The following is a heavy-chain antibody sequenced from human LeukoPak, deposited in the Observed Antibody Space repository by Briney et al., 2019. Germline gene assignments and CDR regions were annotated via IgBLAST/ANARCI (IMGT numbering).Heavy chain of an antibody. D-gene: IGHD2-2*02. Sequence: SETLSLTCAVYGGSFSGYYWSWIRQPPGKGLEWIGEINHSGSTNYNPSLKSRVTISVDTSKNQFSLKLSSVTAADTAVYYCARHAYRCSSTSCYTVRAFDIWGQGTMVTVSS. CDR2: INHSGST. V-gene: IGHV4-34*01. J-gene: IGHJ3*02. CDR3: ARHAYRCSSTSCYTVRAFDI. CDR1: GGSFSGYY.